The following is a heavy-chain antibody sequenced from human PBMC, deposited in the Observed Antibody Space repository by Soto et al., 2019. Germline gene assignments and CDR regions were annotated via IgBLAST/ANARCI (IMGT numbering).Heavy chain of an antibody. V-gene: IGHV3-74*01. CDR3: VTLVGYDYAFDI. CDR1: GFIFSRYW. D-gene: IGHD3-16*01. CDR2: ITDDGRST. J-gene: IGHJ3*02. Sequence: EVQLVQSGGGIVQPGDSLRLSCEASGFIFSRYWMHWIRQAPGKGLEWVSRITDDGRSTSDADFVKGRFTISRDNAKNTLYLQMNSLRVEDTAVYYCVTLVGYDYAFDIWGQGAMVTVSS.